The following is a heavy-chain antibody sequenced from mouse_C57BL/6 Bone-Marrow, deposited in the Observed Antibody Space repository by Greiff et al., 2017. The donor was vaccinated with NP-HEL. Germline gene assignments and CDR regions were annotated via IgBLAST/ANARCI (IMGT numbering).Heavy chain of an antibody. CDR2: IDPENGDT. Sequence: VQLKESGAELVRPGASVKLSCTASGFNIKDDYMHWVKQRPEQGLEWIGWIDPENGDTEYASKFQGKATITADTSSNTAYLQLSSLTSESTAVYYCTKIYYDYGLYAMDYWGQGTSVTVSS. CDR3: TKIYYDYGLYAMDY. J-gene: IGHJ4*01. CDR1: GFNIKDDY. V-gene: IGHV14-4*01. D-gene: IGHD2-4*01.